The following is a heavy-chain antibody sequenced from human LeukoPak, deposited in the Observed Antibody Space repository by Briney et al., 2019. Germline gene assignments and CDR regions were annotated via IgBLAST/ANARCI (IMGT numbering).Heavy chain of an antibody. V-gene: IGHV4-4*09. D-gene: IGHD4-17*01. CDR1: GGTINSHY. CDR3: ARHYLYGDSSWDS. CDR2: THTSGRS. J-gene: IGHJ4*02. Sequence: SETLSLTCTVSGGTINSHYWSWIRQPPGEGLEWIAYTHTSGRSRYNPSFKSRVTISLDMSKNQLSLNMYSVTAADTAVYFSARHYLYGDSSWDSWGPGNLVIVSS.